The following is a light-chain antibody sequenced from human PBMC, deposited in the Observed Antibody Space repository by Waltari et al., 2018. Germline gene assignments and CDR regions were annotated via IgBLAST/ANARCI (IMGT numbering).Light chain of an antibody. CDR2: DAS. J-gene: IGKJ1*01. V-gene: IGKV1-39*01. Sequence: DIQMTQSPSSLSASVGDRVTITCRASQSISSYLNWYQQKPGKAPKRLIYDASSLQSGVPSRFSGSGSVTDFTLTISSLQPEDFATYYCQQSYSTPQTFGQGTKVEIK. CDR3: QQSYSTPQT. CDR1: QSISSY.